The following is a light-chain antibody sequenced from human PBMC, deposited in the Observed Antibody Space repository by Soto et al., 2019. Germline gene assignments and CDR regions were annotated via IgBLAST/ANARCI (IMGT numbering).Light chain of an antibody. V-gene: IGKV1-39*01. Sequence: DIQMTQSPSSLSAFVGDRVTITCRASQSVVNYLNWYQQKPGKAPKLLIYAGSSLQSGVPSRFGGSGSGTDFTLTISSLQPEDFATYFCQQSYRMPFTFGPGTKVDLK. CDR3: QQSYRMPFT. CDR1: QSVVNY. J-gene: IGKJ3*01. CDR2: AGS.